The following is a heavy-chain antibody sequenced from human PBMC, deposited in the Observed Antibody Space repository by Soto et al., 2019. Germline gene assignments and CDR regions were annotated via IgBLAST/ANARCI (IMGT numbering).Heavy chain of an antibody. V-gene: IGHV3-23*01. CDR3: AKNGQWLATPPEA. Sequence: VSLRLSCAASGFSFGTFVMTWFRQAPGGGLEWVASITDSGYTASYAETVEGRFTVSRDNSKNKLHLQMNDLRAEDTATYYCAKNGQWLATPPEAWGQGTLVTVFS. J-gene: IGHJ4*02. D-gene: IGHD6-19*01. CDR1: GFSFGTFV. CDR2: ITDSGYTA.